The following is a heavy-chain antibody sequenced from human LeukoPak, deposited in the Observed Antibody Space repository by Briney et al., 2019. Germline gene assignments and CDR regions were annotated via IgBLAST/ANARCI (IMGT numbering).Heavy chain of an antibody. V-gene: IGHV4-59*01. CDR1: GGSISSYY. CDR3: ARAYSGSYFDY. Sequence: SETLSLTCTVSGGSISSYYWSWIRQPPGKGLEWIGYIYYSGSTNYNPSLKSRVTISVDTSKNQFSLKLSSVTAADTAVYYCARAYSGSYFDYWGQGTLATVSS. CDR2: IYYSGST. J-gene: IGHJ4*02. D-gene: IGHD1-26*01.